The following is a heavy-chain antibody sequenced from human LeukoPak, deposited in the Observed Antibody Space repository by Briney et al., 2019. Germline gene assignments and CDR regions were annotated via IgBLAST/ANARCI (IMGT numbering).Heavy chain of an antibody. CDR3: AREIAAPRMAFDI. J-gene: IGHJ3*02. CDR1: GGTFSSYA. CDR2: IIPIFGTA. D-gene: IGHD6-13*01. Sequence: SVKVSCKASGGTFSSYAISWVRQAPGQGLEWMGGIIPIFGTANYAQKFQGRVTITADESTSTAYMELSSLRSEDTAVYYCAREIAAPRMAFDIWGQGTMVTVSS. V-gene: IGHV1-69*01.